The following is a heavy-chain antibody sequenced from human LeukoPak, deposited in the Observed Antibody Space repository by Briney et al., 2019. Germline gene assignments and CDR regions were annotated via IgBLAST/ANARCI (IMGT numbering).Heavy chain of an antibody. CDR2: IYYSGST. Sequence: PSETLSLTCTVSGGSISSYYWSWIRQPPGKGLEWIGYIYYSGSTSYNPSVKSRVAMSVDTSKKQFSLKLSSLTAADTAVYYCARGGTAVIAPYAFDIWGQGTMVTVSS. V-gene: IGHV4-59*01. CDR1: GGSISSYY. D-gene: IGHD4-23*01. CDR3: ARGGTAVIAPYAFDI. J-gene: IGHJ3*02.